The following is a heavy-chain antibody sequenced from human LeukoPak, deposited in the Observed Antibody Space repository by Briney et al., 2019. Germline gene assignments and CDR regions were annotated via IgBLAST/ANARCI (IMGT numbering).Heavy chain of an antibody. J-gene: IGHJ6*03. CDR1: GFTFSSYS. CDR3: AKTMGYYYIDV. Sequence: GGSLRLSCAASGFTFSSYSMNWVRQAPGKGLEWVSSISSSSSYIYYADSVKGRFTISRDNSKNTLYLQMNSLRAEDTAVYYCAKTMGYYYIDVWGKGTTVTVSS. V-gene: IGHV3-21*04. CDR2: ISSSSSYI.